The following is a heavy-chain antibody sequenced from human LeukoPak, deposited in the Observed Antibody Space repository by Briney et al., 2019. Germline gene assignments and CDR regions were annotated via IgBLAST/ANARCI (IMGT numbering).Heavy chain of an antibody. D-gene: IGHD4-17*01. CDR2: IWYDGSNK. V-gene: IGHV3-33*01. CDR1: GFTFSSYG. J-gene: IGHJ4*02. CDR3: ARDQRYGDYWSGFDY. Sequence: GGSLRRSCAASGFTFSSYGMHWVRQAPGKGLEWVAVIWYDGSNKYYADSVKGRFTISRDNSKNTLYLQMNSLRAEDTAVYYCARDQRYGDYWSGFDYWGQGTLVTVSS.